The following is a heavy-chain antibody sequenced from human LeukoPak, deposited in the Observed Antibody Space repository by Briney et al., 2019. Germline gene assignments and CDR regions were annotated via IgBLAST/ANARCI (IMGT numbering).Heavy chain of an antibody. D-gene: IGHD2-15*01. Sequence: ASVKVCCKASGYTFTSYGISWVRQAPGQGVEWMGWISAYNGNTNYAQKLQGRVTMTTDTSTSTAYMELRSLRSDDTAVYYCARGTWSTPAARYYFDYWGQGTLVTVSS. V-gene: IGHV1-18*01. CDR1: GYTFTSYG. CDR3: ARGTWSTPAARYYFDY. J-gene: IGHJ4*02. CDR2: ISAYNGNT.